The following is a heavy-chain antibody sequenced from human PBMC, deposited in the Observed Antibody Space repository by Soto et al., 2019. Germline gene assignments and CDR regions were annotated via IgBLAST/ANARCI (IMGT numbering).Heavy chain of an antibody. J-gene: IGHJ6*02. CDR1: GGTFSSYA. V-gene: IGHV1-69*13. Sequence: AVKVSCKASGGTFSSYAISWVRQAPGQGLEWMGGIIPIFGTANYAQKFQGRVTITADESTSTAYMELSSLRSEDTAVYYCARSDYSYFPYYYYGMDVWGQGTTVTVSS. CDR3: ARSDYSYFPYYYYGMDV. CDR2: IIPIFGTA. D-gene: IGHD4-4*01.